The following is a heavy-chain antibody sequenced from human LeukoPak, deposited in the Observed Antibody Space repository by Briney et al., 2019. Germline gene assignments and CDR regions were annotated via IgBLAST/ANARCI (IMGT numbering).Heavy chain of an antibody. CDR1: GFTFSSYS. Sequence: GSLRLSCAASGFTFSSYSMNWVRQAPGKGLEWVSYISSSSSTMYYADSVKGRFTISRDNAKNPLYLQMNSLRAEDTAVYYCASWNFGNWFDPWGQGTLVTVSS. V-gene: IGHV3-48*01. CDR3: ASWNFGNWFDP. CDR2: ISSSSSTM. D-gene: IGHD3-10*01. J-gene: IGHJ5*02.